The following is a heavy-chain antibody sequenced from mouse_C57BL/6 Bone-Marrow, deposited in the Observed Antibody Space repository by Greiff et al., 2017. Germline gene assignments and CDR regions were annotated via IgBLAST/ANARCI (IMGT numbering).Heavy chain of an antibody. J-gene: IGHJ2*01. D-gene: IGHD1-1*01. CDR1: GFTFSSYT. V-gene: IGHV5-9*01. Sequence: EVKVVESGGGLVKPGGSLKLSCAASGFTFSSYTMSWVRQTPEKRLEWVATISGGGGNTYYPDSVKGRFTISRDNAKNTLYLQMSSLRSEDTALYYCARHFYGFDYWGQGTTLTVSS. CDR2: ISGGGGNT. CDR3: ARHFYGFDY.